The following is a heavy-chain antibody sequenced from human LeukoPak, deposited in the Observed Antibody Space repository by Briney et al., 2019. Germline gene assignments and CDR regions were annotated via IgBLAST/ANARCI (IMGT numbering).Heavy chain of an antibody. CDR2: IYHSGST. D-gene: IGHD3-3*01. V-gene: IGHV4-4*02. Sequence: SETLSLTCAVSGGSISSSNWWSWVRQPPGKGLEWIGEIYHSGSTNYNPSLKSRVTISVDKSENQFSLKLSSVTAADTAVYYCAREGDTIFGVVITRYYFDYWGQGTLVTVSS. CDR1: GGSISSSNW. CDR3: AREGDTIFGVVITRYYFDY. J-gene: IGHJ4*02.